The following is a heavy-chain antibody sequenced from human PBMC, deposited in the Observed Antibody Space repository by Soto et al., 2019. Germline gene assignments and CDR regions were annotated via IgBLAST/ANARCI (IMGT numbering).Heavy chain of an antibody. D-gene: IGHD3-10*01. CDR2: IIPVLGIA. CDR1: GGTFSTYT. CDR3: AGYYGSGDFDL. J-gene: IGHJ2*01. Sequence: QVQLVQSEAEVKKPGSSVKVSCKASGGTFSTYTITWVRQAPGQGLEWMGRIIPVLGIADYAQKFQGRVTITADKSTSTAYMELSSLRSEDTAMYYCAGYYGSGDFDLWGRGTLVTVSS. V-gene: IGHV1-69*02.